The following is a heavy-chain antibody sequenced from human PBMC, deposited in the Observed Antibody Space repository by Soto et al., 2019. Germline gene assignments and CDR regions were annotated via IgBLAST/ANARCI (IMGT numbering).Heavy chain of an antibody. CDR2: IIPIFGTA. J-gene: IGHJ6*02. V-gene: IGHV1-69*01. Sequence: QVQLVQSGAEVKKPGSSVKVSCKASGGTFSSYAISWVRQAPGQGLEWMGGIIPIFGTANYAQKFQGRVTITADESTSTAYMELSSLRSEDTAVYYCARGSLRELRSSNYYYYGMDVWGQGTTVTVSS. CDR1: GGTFSSYA. CDR3: ARGSLRELRSSNYYYYGMDV. D-gene: IGHD1-26*01.